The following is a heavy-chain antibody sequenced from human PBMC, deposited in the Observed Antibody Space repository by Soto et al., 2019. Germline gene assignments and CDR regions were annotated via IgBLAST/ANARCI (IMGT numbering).Heavy chain of an antibody. D-gene: IGHD3-22*01. CDR1: GSSISSGGYS. CDR2: IYHSGST. J-gene: IGHJ4*02. V-gene: IGHV4-30-2*03. Sequence: SETLSLTCAVSGSSISSGGYSWSWLRQPPGKGLEWIGYIYHSGSTYYNPSLKSRVTISVDTSKNQFSLKLSTVTAADTAVYYCAKNPGYYYDSTGYHFDYWGQGTLVTVSS. CDR3: AKNPGYYYDSTGYHFDY.